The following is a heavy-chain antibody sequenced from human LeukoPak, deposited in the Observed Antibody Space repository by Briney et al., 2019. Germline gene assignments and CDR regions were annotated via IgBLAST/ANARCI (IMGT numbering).Heavy chain of an antibody. Sequence: GGSLRLSCAASGFTFSDYYMSWIRQAPGKGLEWVSYISSSGSTIYYADSVKGRFTISRDNAKNSLYLQMNSLRAEDTAVSYCARGRITMVRGVSMDVWGKGTTVTVSS. CDR1: GFTFSDYY. J-gene: IGHJ6*04. D-gene: IGHD3-10*01. V-gene: IGHV3-11*04. CDR2: ISSSGSTI. CDR3: ARGRITMVRGVSMDV.